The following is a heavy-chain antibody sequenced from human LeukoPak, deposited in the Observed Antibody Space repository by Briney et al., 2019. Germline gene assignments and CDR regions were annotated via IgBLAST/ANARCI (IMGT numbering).Heavy chain of an antibody. CDR3: ARDAQGTTGLAFDL. Sequence: GGSLRVSCAASGFTFSIYWMNWVRRTPGKGLEWVAIIKHDGSERFYVDSVKGRFTVSRDNAKNSLYLQMNSLRAEDSAVYYCARDAQGTTGLAFDLWGQGTMVTVSS. CDR2: IKHDGSER. D-gene: IGHD2-8*02. V-gene: IGHV3-7*01. J-gene: IGHJ3*01. CDR1: GFTFSIYW.